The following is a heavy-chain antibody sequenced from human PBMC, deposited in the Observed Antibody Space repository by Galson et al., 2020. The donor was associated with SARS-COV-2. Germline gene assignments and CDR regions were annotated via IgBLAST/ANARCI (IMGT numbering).Heavy chain of an antibody. CDR2: TSATT. CDR3: AKDFVRGIGYMDV. V-gene: IGHV3-23*01. Sequence: GGSLRPSCVASGFTFSRSGMSWVRQAPGQGLDWVATTSATTYYADSVRRRFIISRDDSKNTLYLQMNGLSADDTAVYYCAKDFVRGIGYMDVWGPGTTVTVSS. J-gene: IGHJ6*03. CDR1: GFTFSRSG. D-gene: IGHD3-10*02.